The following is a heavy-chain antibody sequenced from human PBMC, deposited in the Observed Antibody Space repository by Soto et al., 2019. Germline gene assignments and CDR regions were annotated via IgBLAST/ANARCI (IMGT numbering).Heavy chain of an antibody. CDR3: ARGNNWTEIWFDK. J-gene: IGHJ5*02. CDR2: IYYSGST. V-gene: IGHV4-30-4*01. Sequence: TLSLTCTVSGGSISSGDYYWSWIRQPPGKGLEWIGYIYYSGSTYYNPSLKSRVTISVDTSKNQFSLKLSSVTAADTAVYYWARGNNWTEIWFDKWGQGILVTVS. D-gene: IGHD1-1*01. CDR1: GGSISSGDYY.